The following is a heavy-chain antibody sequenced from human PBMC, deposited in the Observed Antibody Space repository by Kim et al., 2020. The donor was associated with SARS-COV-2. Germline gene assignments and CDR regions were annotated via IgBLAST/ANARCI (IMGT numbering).Heavy chain of an antibody. CDR1: GFTFGGYA. D-gene: IGHD3-16*01. Sequence: GGSLRLSCAASGFTFGGYAMSWVRQAPGKGLEWVSGISGNTDHIYYADSVKGWFTISRDNSKNTVYLQMSSLRAEDTAVYYCAKKGGFAGGTYGLDHWGQGTLVIVSS. CDR2: ISGNTDHI. V-gene: IGHV3-23*01. J-gene: IGHJ4*02. CDR3: AKKGGFAGGTYGLDH.